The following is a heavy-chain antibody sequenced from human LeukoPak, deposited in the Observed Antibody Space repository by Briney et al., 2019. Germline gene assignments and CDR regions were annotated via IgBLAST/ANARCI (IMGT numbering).Heavy chain of an antibody. CDR3: ARDITRGVVVPAATFDY. D-gene: IGHD2-2*01. J-gene: IGHJ4*02. CDR2: ISYDGSNK. CDR1: GFTFSSYA. Sequence: PGGSLRLSCAASGFTFSSYAMHWVRQAPGKGLEWGAVISYDGSNKYYADSVKGRFTISRDNSKNTLYLQMNSLRAEDTAVYYCARDITRGVVVPAATFDYWGQGTLVTVSS. V-gene: IGHV3-30*04.